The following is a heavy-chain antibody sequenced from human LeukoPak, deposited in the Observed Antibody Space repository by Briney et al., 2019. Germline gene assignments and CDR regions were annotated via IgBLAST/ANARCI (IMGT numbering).Heavy chain of an antibody. CDR2: IYYSGST. CDR3: ARVVRSSWFYYFDF. CDR1: GGSISSYY. J-gene: IGHJ4*02. Sequence: TPSETLSLTCTVSGGSISSYYWSWIRQPPGKGLEWIGYIYYSGSTNYSPSLKSRVTISVDTSKNQFSLKLSSETAADTAVYYCARVVRSSWFYYFDFWGQGTLVTVSS. V-gene: IGHV4-59*01. D-gene: IGHD6-13*01.